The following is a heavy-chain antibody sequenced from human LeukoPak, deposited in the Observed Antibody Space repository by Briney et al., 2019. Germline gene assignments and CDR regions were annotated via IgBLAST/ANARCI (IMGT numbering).Heavy chain of an antibody. V-gene: IGHV3-74*01. CDR3: ARDHLGDYYYGMDV. Sequence: GGSLRLSCAASGNYWMHWVRQVPGKGLVWVSHINSDGSWTSYADSVKGRFTISKDNAKNTVYLQMNSLRAEDTAAYYCARDHLGDYYYGMDVWGQGTTVTVSS. J-gene: IGHJ6*02. CDR1: GNYW. CDR2: INSDGSWT. D-gene: IGHD3-10*01.